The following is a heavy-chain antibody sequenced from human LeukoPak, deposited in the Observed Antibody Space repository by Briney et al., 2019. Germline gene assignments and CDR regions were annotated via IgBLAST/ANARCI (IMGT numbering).Heavy chain of an antibody. D-gene: IGHD1-26*01. V-gene: IGHV4-39*07. CDR3: TRDREHGTQDS. CDR1: GGSISSSNYY. Sequence: PSEALSLTCIVPGGSISSSNYYWAWIRQPPGKGLEWIGTFYSGGSAYYNPSLRNRVSISIDTSKGRFSLNLNSVTAADTAVYFCTRDREHGTQDSWGQGTLVTVS. J-gene: IGHJ4*02. CDR2: FYSGGSA.